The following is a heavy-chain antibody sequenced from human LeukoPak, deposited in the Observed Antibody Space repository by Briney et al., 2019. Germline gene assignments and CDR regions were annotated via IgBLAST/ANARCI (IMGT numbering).Heavy chain of an antibody. Sequence: ASVKVSCKASGYTFTSYDINWVRQATGQGLEWMGWMNPNSSNTGYAQKFQGRLTMTRNTSISTAYMELSSLRSEDTAMYFCARGPSLHTNWVGGRWFDPWGQGTRVTVST. D-gene: IGHD1-1*01. V-gene: IGHV1-8*01. CDR2: MNPNSSNT. CDR3: ARGPSLHTNWVGGRWFDP. J-gene: IGHJ5*02. CDR1: GYTFTSYD.